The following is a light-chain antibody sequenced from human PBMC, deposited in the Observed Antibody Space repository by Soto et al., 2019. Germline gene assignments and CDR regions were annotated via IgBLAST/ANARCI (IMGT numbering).Light chain of an antibody. CDR1: QGIRED. CDR2: TAS. V-gene: IGKV1-6*01. J-gene: IGKJ4*01. CDR3: LQEYNYPLT. Sequence: AIQMTQSPSSLSASVGDRVTITCRASQGIREDLGWYQVNPGKAPKLLIYTASNLQSGVPSRFSGGGSGTDFSLTINSLQPEDFATYYCLQEYNYPLTFGGGTKVDIK.